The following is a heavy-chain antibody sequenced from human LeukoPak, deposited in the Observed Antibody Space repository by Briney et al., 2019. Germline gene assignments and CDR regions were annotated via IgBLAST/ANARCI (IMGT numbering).Heavy chain of an antibody. CDR3: ARHSFGVVTDNWFDP. V-gene: IGHV4-4*09. CDR1: GGSISSYY. J-gene: IGHJ5*02. CDR2: IYTSGST. Sequence: SETLSLTCTVSGGSISSYYWSWIRQPPGKGLEWIGYIYTSGSTNYNPSLNSRVTISVDTSKNQFSLKLSSVTAADPAVYYCARHSFGVVTDNWFDPWGQGTLVTVSS. D-gene: IGHD3-3*01.